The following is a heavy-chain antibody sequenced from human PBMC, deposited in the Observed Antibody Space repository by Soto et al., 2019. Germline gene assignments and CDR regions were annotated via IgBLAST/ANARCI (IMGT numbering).Heavy chain of an antibody. CDR1: GDSISRGYH. D-gene: IGHD2-15*01. CDR3: ARTDNVGLYDY. V-gene: IGHV4-38-2*01. J-gene: IGHJ4*02. CDR2: IYHTGTT. Sequence: SETLSLTCDVSGDSISRGYHWAWIRQAPGKGLEWVAIIYHTGTTYYNPSLESRLTISVDTSKYQFSLNLTSVTAADSAVYYCARTDNVGLYDYFGQGTLVTVSS.